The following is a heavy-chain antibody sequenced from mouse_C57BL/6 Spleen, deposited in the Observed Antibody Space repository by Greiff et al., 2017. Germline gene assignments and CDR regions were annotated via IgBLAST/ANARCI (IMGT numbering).Heavy chain of an antibody. D-gene: IGHD3-2*02. CDR3: ARDWTAQATGFAY. CDR1: GYSITSGYY. V-gene: IGHV3-6*01. J-gene: IGHJ3*01. CDR2: ISYDGSN. Sequence: DVQLQESGPGLVKPSQSLSLTCSVTGYSITSGYYWNWIRQFPGNKLEWMGYISYDGSNNYNPSLKNRISLTRDTSKNQFFLKLNSVTTEDTATYYCARDWTAQATGFAYWGQGTLVTVSA.